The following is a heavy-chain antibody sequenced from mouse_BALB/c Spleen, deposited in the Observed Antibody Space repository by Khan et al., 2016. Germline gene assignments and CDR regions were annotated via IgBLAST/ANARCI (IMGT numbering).Heavy chain of an antibody. CDR2: INTYTGEP. V-gene: IGHV9-3-1*01. J-gene: IGHJ3*01. Sequence: QIQLVQSGPELKKPGETVKISCKASGYTFTNYGMNWVKQAPGKGLKWMAWINTYTGEPTYADDFKGRFAFSLETSASTAYLQINNTKNEDTATYFCARDGKRPFADWGQGTLVTVSA. D-gene: IGHD1-1*01. CDR3: ARDGKRPFAD. CDR1: GYTFTNYG.